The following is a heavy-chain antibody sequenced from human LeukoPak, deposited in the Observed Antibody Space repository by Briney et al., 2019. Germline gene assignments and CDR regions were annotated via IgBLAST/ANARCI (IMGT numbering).Heavy chain of an antibody. D-gene: IGHD1-1*01. CDR2: INPNSGGT. Sequence: GASVKVSCKASGYTFTGYYMHWVRQAPGQGLEWMGRINPNSGGTNYAQKFQGRVTMTRDTPISTAYMELSRLRSDDTAVYYCARQGRDWNDVSDYWGQGTLVTVSS. CDR3: ARQGRDWNDVSDY. CDR1: GYTFTGYY. J-gene: IGHJ4*02. V-gene: IGHV1-2*06.